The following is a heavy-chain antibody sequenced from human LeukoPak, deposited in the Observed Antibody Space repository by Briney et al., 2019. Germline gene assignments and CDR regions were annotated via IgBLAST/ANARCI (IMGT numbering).Heavy chain of an antibody. CDR1: GGSISSGSYY. D-gene: IGHD1-7*01. V-gene: IGHV4-61*02. J-gene: IGHJ3*02. CDR3: AREDAYNWNWGALDI. Sequence: SETLSLTCTVSGGSISSGSYYWSWIRQPAGKGLEWIGRIYTSGSTNYNPSLKSRVTISVDTSRNQFSLKLSSVTAADTAVYYCAREDAYNWNWGALDIWGQGTMVTVSS. CDR2: IYTSGST.